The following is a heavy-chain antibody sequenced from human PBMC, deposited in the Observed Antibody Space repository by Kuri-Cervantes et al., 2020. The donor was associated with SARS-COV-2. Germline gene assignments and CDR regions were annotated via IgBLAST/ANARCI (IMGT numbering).Heavy chain of an antibody. Sequence: ESLKISCAASGFTFSSYWMSWVRQAPGKGLEWIGSIYHSGSTYYNPSLKSRVTISVDTSKNQFSLKLSSVTAADTAVYYCARQGGYSSSSLDYWGQGTLVTDSS. D-gene: IGHD6-6*01. V-gene: IGHV4-38-2*01. CDR2: IYHSGST. CDR3: ARQGGYSSSSLDY. CDR1: GFTFSSYW. J-gene: IGHJ4*02.